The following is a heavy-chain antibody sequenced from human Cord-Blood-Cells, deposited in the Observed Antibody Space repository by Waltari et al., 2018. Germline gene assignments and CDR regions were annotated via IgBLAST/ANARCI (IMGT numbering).Heavy chain of an antibody. D-gene: IGHD3-3*01. CDR3: ATGYYDFWSGFTTNWFDP. J-gene: IGHJ5*02. CDR2: FDPEDGET. Sequence: VQLVQSGAEVKKPGASVKVSCKVSGYTLTEVSMHWVRQAPGKGLEWMGGFDPEDGETIYAQKFQGRVTMTEDTSTDTAYMELSSLRSEDTAVYYCATGYYDFWSGFTTNWFDPWGQGTLVTVSS. V-gene: IGHV1-24*01. CDR1: GYTLTEVS.